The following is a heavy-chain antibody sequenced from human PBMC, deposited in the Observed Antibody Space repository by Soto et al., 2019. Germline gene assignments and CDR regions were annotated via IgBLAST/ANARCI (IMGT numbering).Heavy chain of an antibody. J-gene: IGHJ6*02. CDR2: IYPTGTT. V-gene: IGHV4-30-2*01. CDR3: VRDRGAGSGNYYLSMGMDV. D-gene: IGHD3-10*01. CDR1: GGSVSSAGYS. Sequence: QLQLQESGSGVVQPSQTLSLTCSVSGGSVSSAGYSWSWIRQPLGKGLEWIGYIYPTGTTSHNPSLKSRVTISIDRSKKQFSLKLTSVTAADTAVYYCVRDRGAGSGNYYLSMGMDVWGRGTTVTVSS.